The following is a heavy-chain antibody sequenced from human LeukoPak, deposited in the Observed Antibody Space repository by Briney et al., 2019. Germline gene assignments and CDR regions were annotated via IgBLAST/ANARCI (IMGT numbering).Heavy chain of an antibody. J-gene: IGHJ3*02. CDR1: GFTFSSYW. D-gene: IGHD7-27*01. V-gene: IGHV3-7*04. Sequence: RGSLRLSCVASGFTFSSYWMSWARHAPGKGLEWVANIKQDGSEKYCVESVKGRFTISRDNAKNSLFLQMKSLRAEDTAVYYCARINWGLKAFDIWGQGTMVTVSS. CDR2: IKQDGSEK. CDR3: ARINWGLKAFDI.